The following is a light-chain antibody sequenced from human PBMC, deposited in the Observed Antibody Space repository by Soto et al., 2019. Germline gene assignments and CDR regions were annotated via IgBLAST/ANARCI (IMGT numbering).Light chain of an antibody. Sequence: DIVMTQSPLSLPVTPGAPASISCSSSQSLLHSKGYNYLDWYLQKPGHSPQLLIYLGSNRASGVPDRFSGSGSGTDFTLKISRVEAEDVGVYYCLQALQTPWTFGQGTKVEIK. CDR3: LQALQTPWT. CDR1: QSLLHSKGYNY. J-gene: IGKJ1*01. V-gene: IGKV2-28*01. CDR2: LGS.